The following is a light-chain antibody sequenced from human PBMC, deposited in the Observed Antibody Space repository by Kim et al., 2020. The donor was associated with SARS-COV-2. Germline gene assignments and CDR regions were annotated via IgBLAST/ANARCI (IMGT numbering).Light chain of an antibody. V-gene: IGLV3-1*01. J-gene: IGLJ3*02. CDR2: QDS. CDR1: KLGDKY. Sequence: SYELTQPPSVSVSPGQTASITCSGDKLGDKYACWYQQKPGQSPVLVIYQDSKRPSGIPERFSGSNSGNTATLTISGTQPMDEADFYCQAWDSNAGVFGGGT. CDR3: QAWDSNAGV.